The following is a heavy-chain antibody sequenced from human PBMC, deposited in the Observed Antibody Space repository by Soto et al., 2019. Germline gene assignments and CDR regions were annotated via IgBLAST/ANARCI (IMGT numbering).Heavy chain of an antibody. CDR2: IKQDGSEK. V-gene: IGHV3-7*03. CDR3: ARVVGDYDFWSGYYTLWQYYYYYSGMDA. D-gene: IGHD3-3*01. Sequence: VGSLRLSCAASGFTFSSYWMSWVRQAPGKGLEWVANIKQDGSEKYYVDSVKGRFTISRDNAKNSLYLQMNSLRAEDTAVYYCARVVGDYDFWSGYYTLWQYYYYYSGMDAWGQGTKVTVSS. J-gene: IGHJ6*02. CDR1: GFTFSSYW.